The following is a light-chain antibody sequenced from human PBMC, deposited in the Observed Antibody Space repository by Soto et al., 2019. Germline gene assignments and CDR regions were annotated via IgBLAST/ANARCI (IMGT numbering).Light chain of an antibody. Sequence: EIVMTQSPATLSVSPGEGATLSCRASHGISTALAWYQQKPGQTPRLLMYGASIRATGVPARFSGSASGTEFTLTITSLQSEDFAVYYCQHYSDWPLTFGGGIKVESK. CDR1: HGISTA. J-gene: IGKJ4*01. V-gene: IGKV3-15*01. CDR2: GAS. CDR3: QHYSDWPLT.